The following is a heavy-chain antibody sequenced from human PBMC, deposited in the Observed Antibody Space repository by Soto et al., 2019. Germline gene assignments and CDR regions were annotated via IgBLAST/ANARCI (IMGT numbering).Heavy chain of an antibody. CDR3: ARRLYYDSSGFEGGGMDV. CDR1: GGSFSGYY. Sequence: PSETLSLTCAVYGGSFSGYYWSWIRQPPGKGLEWIGDINHSGSTNYNPSLKSRVTISVDTSKNQFSLKLSSVTAADTAVYYCARRLYYDSSGFEGGGMDVWGQGTTVTVSS. J-gene: IGHJ6*02. V-gene: IGHV4-34*01. CDR2: INHSGST. D-gene: IGHD3-22*01.